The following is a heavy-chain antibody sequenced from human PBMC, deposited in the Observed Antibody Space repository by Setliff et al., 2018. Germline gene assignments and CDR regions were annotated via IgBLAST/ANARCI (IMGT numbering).Heavy chain of an antibody. D-gene: IGHD2-15*01. CDR2: INGRDGDT. Sequence: ASVKVSCKASGYIFTSQYIHWLRQAPGQGPEWMGIINGRDGDTLYAQKFQGRVTITRDTSASTFYMELSSLRSEDTALYSCAASVGGAPYYYGLDVWGQGTTVTVSS. CDR1: GYIFTSQY. V-gene: IGHV1-46*01. J-gene: IGHJ6*02. CDR3: AASVGGAPYYYGLDV.